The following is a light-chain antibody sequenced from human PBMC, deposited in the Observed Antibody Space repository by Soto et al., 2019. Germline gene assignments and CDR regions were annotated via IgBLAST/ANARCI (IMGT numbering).Light chain of an antibody. V-gene: IGKV1-39*01. CDR3: QQSYGSPLT. Sequence: DIQMTQSPSSLSASVGDRVTITCRASQSISSYLNWYQQRPGKAPNNLIYAASRLQSGVPSRFSGSGSWTDFTLTISNLQPEDVATYYCQQSYGSPLTFGGGTKVEIK. CDR1: QSISSY. J-gene: IGKJ4*01. CDR2: AAS.